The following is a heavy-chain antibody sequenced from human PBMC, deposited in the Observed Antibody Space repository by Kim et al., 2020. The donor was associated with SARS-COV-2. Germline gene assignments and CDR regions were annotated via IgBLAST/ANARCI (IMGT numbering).Heavy chain of an antibody. CDR1: GFTVSSNY. J-gene: IGHJ4*02. CDR2: IYSGGST. Sequence: GGSLRLSCAASGFTVSSNYMSWVRQAPGKGLEWVSVIYSGGSTYYADSVKGRFTISRDNSKNTLYLQMNSLRAEDTAVYYCARSPGFFLTHYYFDYWGQGTLVTVSS. CDR3: ARSPGFFLTHYYFDY. D-gene: IGHD3-3*01. V-gene: IGHV3-53*01.